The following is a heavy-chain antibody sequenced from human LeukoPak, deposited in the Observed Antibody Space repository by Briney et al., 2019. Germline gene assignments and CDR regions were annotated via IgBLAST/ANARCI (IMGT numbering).Heavy chain of an antibody. CDR3: AKEGPGYDFWSGFTRYYYYYMDV. D-gene: IGHD3-3*01. V-gene: IGHV3-23*01. Sequence: PGGSLRLSCAASGFTFSSYAMSWVRQAPGKGLEWVSAISASGGSTYYADSVKGRFTISRDNAKNSLYLQMNSLRAEDTAVYYCAKEGPGYDFWSGFTRYYYYYMDVWGKGTTVTVSS. CDR2: ISASGGST. CDR1: GFTFSSYA. J-gene: IGHJ6*03.